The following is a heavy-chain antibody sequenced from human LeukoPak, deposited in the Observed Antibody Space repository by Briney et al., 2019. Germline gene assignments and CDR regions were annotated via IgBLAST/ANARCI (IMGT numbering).Heavy chain of an antibody. CDR2: INHSGST. CDR3: ARRTHNNAGYYYYYYMDV. Sequence: PSETLSLTCAVYGGSFSGYYWSWIRQPPGKGLEWIGEINHSGSTNYNPSLKSRVTISVDTSKNQFPLKLSSVTAADTAVYYCARRTHNNAGYYYYYYMDVWGKGTTVTVSS. J-gene: IGHJ6*03. V-gene: IGHV4-34*01. CDR1: GGSFSGYY. D-gene: IGHD1-14*01.